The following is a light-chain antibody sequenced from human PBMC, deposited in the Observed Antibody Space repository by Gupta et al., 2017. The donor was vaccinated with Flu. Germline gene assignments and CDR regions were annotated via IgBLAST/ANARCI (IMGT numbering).Light chain of an antibody. J-gene: IGKJ1*01. Sequence: PSSRSASVGDRVTITCRASRRIVNYLAWYQQKAGEVPKLLIYAASTLQSGVPSQFSGSGSGTDFTLTINNLQPEDVATYYCQNDISAPWTFGQGTKV. CDR2: AAS. CDR1: RRIVNY. CDR3: QNDISAPWT. V-gene: IGKV1-27*01.